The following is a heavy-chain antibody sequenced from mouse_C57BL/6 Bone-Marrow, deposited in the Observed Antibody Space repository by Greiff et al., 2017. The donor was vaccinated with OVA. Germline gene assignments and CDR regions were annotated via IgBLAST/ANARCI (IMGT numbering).Heavy chain of an antibody. D-gene: IGHD1-1*01. Sequence: VQLKESGAELARPGASVKLSCKASGYTFTSYGISWVKQRTGQGLEWIGEIYPRSGNTYYNEKFKGKATLTADKSSSTAYMELRSLTSEDSAVYFCAREYYGSFYAMDYWGQGTSVTVSS. V-gene: IGHV1-81*01. J-gene: IGHJ4*01. CDR3: AREYYGSFYAMDY. CDR1: GYTFTSYG. CDR2: IYPRSGNT.